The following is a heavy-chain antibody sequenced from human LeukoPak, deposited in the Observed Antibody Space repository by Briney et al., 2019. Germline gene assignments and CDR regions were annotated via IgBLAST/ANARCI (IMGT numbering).Heavy chain of an antibody. CDR2: IYYSGST. Sequence: SETLSLTCTVSGDSISSSSSYWGWIRQPPGEGLEWIGSIYYSGSTYYNPSLKSRVTISVDTSKNQFSLKLSSVTAADTAVYYCASLYGSGSYYKGILYWGQGTLVTVSS. D-gene: IGHD3-10*01. CDR1: GDSISSSSSY. J-gene: IGHJ4*02. CDR3: ASLYGSGSYYKGILY. V-gene: IGHV4-39*01.